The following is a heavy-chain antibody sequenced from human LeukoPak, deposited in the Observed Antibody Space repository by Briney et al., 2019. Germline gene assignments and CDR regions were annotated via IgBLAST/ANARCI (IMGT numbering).Heavy chain of an antibody. CDR2: IIPIFGTA. J-gene: IGHJ4*02. D-gene: IGHD3-10*01. CDR3: ARDPYYGGRLSGFDY. V-gene: IGHV1-69*05. CDR1: GYTFTGYY. Sequence: VASVKVSCKASGYTFTGYYMHWVRQAPGQGLEWMGGIIPIFGTANYAQKFQGRVTITTDESTSTAYMKLSSLRSEDTAVYYCARDPYYGGRLSGFDYWGQGTLVTVSS.